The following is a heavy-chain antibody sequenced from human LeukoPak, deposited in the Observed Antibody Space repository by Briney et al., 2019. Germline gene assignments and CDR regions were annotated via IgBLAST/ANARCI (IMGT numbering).Heavy chain of an antibody. CDR3: ARGGSSSWFHYYYYMDV. V-gene: IGHV1-2*02. J-gene: IGHJ6*03. D-gene: IGHD6-13*01. CDR2: INPNSGGT. Sequence: ASVKVSCKASGYTFTGYYMHWVRQAPGQGLEWMGWINPNSGGTNYAQKFQGRGTMTRDTSISTAYMELSRLRSDDTAVYYCARGGSSSWFHYYYYMDVWGKGTTVTVSS. CDR1: GYTFTGYY.